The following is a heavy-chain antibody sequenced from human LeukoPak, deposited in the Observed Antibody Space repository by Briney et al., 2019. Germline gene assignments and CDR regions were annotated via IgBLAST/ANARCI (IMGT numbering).Heavy chain of an antibody. CDR3: AKDRVDGSGSQFDS. CDR1: GFTLSNYA. J-gene: IGHJ4*02. CDR2: ITGSGALT. V-gene: IGHV3-23*01. Sequence: TGGSLRLSCAASGFTLSNYAMTWVRQAPGKGLEWVSSITGSGALTYYADSVKGRFTISKDNAIDTVFLQMNSLRVDDTAVYYCAKDRVDGSGSQFDSWGQGSLVTVSS. D-gene: IGHD3-10*01.